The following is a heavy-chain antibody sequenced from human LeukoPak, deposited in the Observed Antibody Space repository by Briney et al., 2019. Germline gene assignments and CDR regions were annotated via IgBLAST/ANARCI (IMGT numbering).Heavy chain of an antibody. CDR3: ARVYPEGLRYFDWLGAFDI. J-gene: IGHJ3*02. Sequence: PGGSLRLSCAASGFTFSDYYMSWIRQAPGKGLEWVSYISSSGSTIYYADSVKGRFTISRDNAKNSLYLQMNSLRAEDTAVYYCARVYPEGLRYFDWLGAFDIRGQGTMVTVSS. D-gene: IGHD3-9*01. V-gene: IGHV3-11*01. CDR1: GFTFSDYY. CDR2: ISSSGSTI.